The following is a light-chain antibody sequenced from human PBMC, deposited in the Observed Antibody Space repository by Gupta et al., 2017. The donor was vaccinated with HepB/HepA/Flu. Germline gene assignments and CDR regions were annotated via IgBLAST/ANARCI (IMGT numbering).Light chain of an antibody. CDR1: KLGDKY. J-gene: IGLJ2*01. Sequence: SYELTQPPSVSVSPGQTASITCSGDKLGDKYACWYQQKPGQSPVLVIYQDSKRPSGIPERFSGSNSGNTATLTISGTQAMDEADYYCQAWDISTFVVFGVGTKLTVL. V-gene: IGLV3-1*01. CDR3: QAWDISTFVV. CDR2: QDS.